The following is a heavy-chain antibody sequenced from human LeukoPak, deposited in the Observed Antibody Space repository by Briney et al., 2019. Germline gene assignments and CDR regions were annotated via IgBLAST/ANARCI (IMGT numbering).Heavy chain of an antibody. CDR2: ISDSGGST. J-gene: IGHJ4*02. D-gene: IGHD5-18*01. Sequence: GGSLRLSCAASGFTFTTYAMGWVRQAPGKGLEWVSVISDSGGSTYYADSVKGRFTISRDNSKNTLYLQMNSLRAEDTAVYYCAGHRGYSYGRLDYWGQGTLVTVSS. V-gene: IGHV3-23*01. CDR1: GFTFTTYA. CDR3: AGHRGYSYGRLDY.